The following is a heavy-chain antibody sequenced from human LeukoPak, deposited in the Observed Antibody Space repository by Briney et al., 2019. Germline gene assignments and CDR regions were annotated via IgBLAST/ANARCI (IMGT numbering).Heavy chain of an antibody. CDR1: GYTFTSYY. Sequence: ASVKVSCKASGYTFTSYYIHWVRQAPGQGLEWMGIINPIGGTTDYAQKFQGRVTITTDESTSTAYMELSSLRSEDTAVYYCAPYYYGSGKNPNGSDYWGQGTLVTVSS. V-gene: IGHV1-46*01. CDR3: APYYYGSGKNPNGSDY. J-gene: IGHJ4*02. CDR2: INPIGGTT. D-gene: IGHD3-10*01.